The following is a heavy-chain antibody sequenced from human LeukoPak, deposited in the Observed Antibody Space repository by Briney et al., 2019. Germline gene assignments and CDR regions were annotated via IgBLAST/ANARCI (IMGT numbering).Heavy chain of an antibody. CDR1: GFTFSRYS. Sequence: GGSLRLSCAASGFTFSRYSMNWVRQAPGKGLGWVSYISSSSSTIYYADSVKGRFTISRDNAKNSLYLQMNSLRDEDTAVYYCARDRASLRYFDWSEAMDVWGQGTTVTVSS. J-gene: IGHJ6*02. D-gene: IGHD3-9*01. CDR3: ARDRASLRYFDWSEAMDV. CDR2: ISSSSSTI. V-gene: IGHV3-48*02.